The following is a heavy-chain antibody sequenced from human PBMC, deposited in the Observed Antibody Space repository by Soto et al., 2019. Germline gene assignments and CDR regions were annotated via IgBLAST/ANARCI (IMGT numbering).Heavy chain of an antibody. CDR1: GGSISSGGYS. D-gene: IGHD1-7*01. CDR2: IYHSGST. Sequence: QLQLQESGSGLVKPSQTLSLTCAVSGGSISSGGYSWSWIRQPPGKGLEWIGYIYHSGSTYYNPSLKXXVXIXXDRSKNQFSLKLSSVTAADTAVSYCARGTGTWLVYWGQGTLVTVSS. CDR3: ARGTGTWLVY. J-gene: IGHJ4*02. V-gene: IGHV4-30-2*01.